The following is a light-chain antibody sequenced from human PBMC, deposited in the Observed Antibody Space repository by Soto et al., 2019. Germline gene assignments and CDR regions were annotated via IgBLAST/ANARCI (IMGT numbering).Light chain of an antibody. J-gene: IGKJ5*01. V-gene: IGKV3-20*01. CDR1: QTISSGF. Sequence: VLTQSPGTLSLSPGERATLSCRASQTISSGFLAWYQQKVGQAPRLLIYDASNRATGVPDRFSGSGSGTDFTLKISRVEAEDVGVHYCMQDAQDPQNTFGQGTRLEI. CDR3: MQDAQDPQNT. CDR2: DAS.